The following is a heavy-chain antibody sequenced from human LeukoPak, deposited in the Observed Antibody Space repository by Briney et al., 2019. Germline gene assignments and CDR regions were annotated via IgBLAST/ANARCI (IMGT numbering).Heavy chain of an antibody. CDR1: GYTLTELS. J-gene: IGHJ6*04. CDR2: FDPEDGET. CDR3: ATDSGVAALDV. Sequence: ASVKVSCKVSGYTLTELSMHWVRQAPGKGREWMGGFDPEDGETIYAQKYQGRVTMTGDTSTDTAYMELSSLRSEDTAVYYCATDSGVAALDVWGKGTTVTVSS. D-gene: IGHD6-13*01. V-gene: IGHV1-24*01.